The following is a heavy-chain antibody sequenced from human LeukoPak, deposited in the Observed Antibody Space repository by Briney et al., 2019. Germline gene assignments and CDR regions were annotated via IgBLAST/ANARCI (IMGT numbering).Heavy chain of an antibody. D-gene: IGHD3-22*01. CDR2: ISYDGSNK. CDR1: GFTLSSYA. CDR3: ARDGVYYDSSGYYYDYFDY. J-gene: IGHJ4*02. V-gene: IGHV3-30*04. Sequence: GRSLRLSCAASGFTLSSYAMHWVRQAPGKGLEWVAVISYDGSNKYYADSVKGRFTISRDNSKNTLYLQLNSLRAEDTAVYYCARDGVYYDSSGYYYDYFDYWGQGTLVTVSS.